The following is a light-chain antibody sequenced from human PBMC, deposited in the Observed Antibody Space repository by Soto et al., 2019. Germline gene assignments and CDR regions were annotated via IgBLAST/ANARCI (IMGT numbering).Light chain of an antibody. CDR2: AAS. CDR3: HQSYSTPPWT. V-gene: IGKV1-39*01. Sequence: DIQMTQSPSSLSASVGDRVTITCRASQSISSYLNWYQQKPGKAPKLLIYAASSLQSGVPSRFSGSGSGTDFTLTINSLHPEDFAPYACHQSYSTPPWTFGQGTKVEIK. J-gene: IGKJ1*01. CDR1: QSISSY.